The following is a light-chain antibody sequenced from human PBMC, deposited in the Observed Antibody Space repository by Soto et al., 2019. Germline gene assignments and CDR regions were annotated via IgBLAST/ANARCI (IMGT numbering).Light chain of an antibody. CDR2: AAS. J-gene: IGKJ1*01. CDR1: QGIKND. CDR3: LQDYNYPLT. Sequence: AIQMTQSPSSLSASVGDRVTITCRTSQGIKNDLGWYQQKPGKAPKLRIYAASILQSGVPSRFSVSGSGTDFTLTISSLQPDDFATYYCLQDYNYPLTFGQGTKVEIK. V-gene: IGKV1-6*01.